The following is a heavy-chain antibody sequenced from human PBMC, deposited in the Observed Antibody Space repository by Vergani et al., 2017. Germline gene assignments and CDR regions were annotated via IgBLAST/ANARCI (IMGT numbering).Heavy chain of an antibody. J-gene: IGHJ6*03. CDR3: ARGGWAISGVLYYYYYMDV. Sequence: QVQLVQSGAEVKKPGSSVKVSCKASGGTFSSYAISWVRQAPGQGLEWMGGIIPIFGTANYAQKFQGRVTITADESTSTAYMELSSLRSEDTAVYYCARGGWAISGVLYYYYYMDVWGKGTTVTVSS. D-gene: IGHD6-19*01. CDR1: GGTFSSYA. V-gene: IGHV1-69*12. CDR2: IIPIFGTA.